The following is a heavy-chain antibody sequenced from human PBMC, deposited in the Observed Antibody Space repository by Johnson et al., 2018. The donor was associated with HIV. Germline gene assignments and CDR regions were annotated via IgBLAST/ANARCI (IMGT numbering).Heavy chain of an antibody. CDR2: ISYDGSNK. D-gene: IGHD3-22*01. CDR3: AKDKMYSDSSGSKEGGVAFDI. V-gene: IGHV3-30*04. CDR1: GFTFSSYA. J-gene: IGHJ3*02. Sequence: QMLLVESGGGVVQPGRSLRLSCAASGFTFSSYAMHWVRQAPGKGLEWVAVISYDGSNKYYADYVKGRFTISRDNSKNTLYLQMNSLRAEDTAVYYCAKDKMYSDSSGSKEGGVAFDIWGQGTMVTVSS.